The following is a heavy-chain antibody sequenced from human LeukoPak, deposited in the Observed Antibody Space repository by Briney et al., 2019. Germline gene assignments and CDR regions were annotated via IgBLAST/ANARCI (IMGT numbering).Heavy chain of an antibody. V-gene: IGHV3-21*01. D-gene: IGHD5-24*01. CDR1: GFTLSSYA. Sequence: GGSLRLSCAASGFTLSSYAMSWVRQAPGKGLEWVSSISSSSNYIYYADSVKGRFTISRDNAKNSLYLQMNSLRAEDTAVYYCVRGNIYLKMAEDYWGQGTLVTVSS. J-gene: IGHJ4*02. CDR3: VRGNIYLKMAEDY. CDR2: ISSSSNYI.